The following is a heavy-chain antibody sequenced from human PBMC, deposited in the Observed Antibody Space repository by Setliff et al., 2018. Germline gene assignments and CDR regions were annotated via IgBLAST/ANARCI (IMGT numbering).Heavy chain of an antibody. CDR1: GYTFINYD. J-gene: IGHJ5*02. V-gene: IGHV1-8*01. D-gene: IGHD6-19*01. CDR3: LLPCTSGWHNWADP. CDR2: LNPNISAT. Sequence: GASVKVSCKASGYTFINYDINWVRQATGQGLEWMGWLNPNISATFYAPKFQGRVTMTRDTSTSTFYMELSSLRAEDTAMYYCLLPCTSGWHNWADPWGQGTLVTVSS.